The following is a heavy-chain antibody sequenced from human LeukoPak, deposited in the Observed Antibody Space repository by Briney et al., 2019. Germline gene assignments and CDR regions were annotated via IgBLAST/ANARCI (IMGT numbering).Heavy chain of an antibody. CDR3: ARGKYYYGPGNPWWFDP. V-gene: IGHV4-59*01. CDR1: GGSISSYY. CDR2: IYYSGST. Sequence: PSETLSLTCTVSGGSISSYYWSWIRQPPGKGLEWIGYIYYSGSTNYNPSLKSRVTISVDTSKNQFSLKLSSVTAADTAVYYCARGKYYYGPGNPWWFDPWGQGTPVTVSS. D-gene: IGHD3-10*01. J-gene: IGHJ5*02.